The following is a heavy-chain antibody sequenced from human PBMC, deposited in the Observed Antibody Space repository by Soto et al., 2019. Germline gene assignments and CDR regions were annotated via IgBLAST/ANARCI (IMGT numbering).Heavy chain of an antibody. CDR2: INPNSGGT. CDR1: GYTFTGYY. V-gene: IGHV1-2*04. J-gene: IGHJ3*02. CDR3: ARTASYSSSWTPWAFDI. Sequence: ASVEVSCKASGYTFTGYYMHWVRQAPGQGLEWMGWINPNSGGTNYAQKFQGWVTMTRDTSISTAYMELSRLRSDDTAVYYCARTASYSSSWTPWAFDIWGQGTMVTVSS. D-gene: IGHD6-13*01.